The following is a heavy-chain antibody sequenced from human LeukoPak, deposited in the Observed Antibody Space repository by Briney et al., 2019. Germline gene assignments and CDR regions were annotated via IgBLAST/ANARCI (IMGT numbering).Heavy chain of an antibody. V-gene: IGHV3-30*02. J-gene: IGHJ4*02. CDR2: IRYDGSNK. Sequence: PGGSLRLSCAASGFTFSSYGMHWVRQAPGKGLEWVAFIRYDGSNKYYADSVKGRFTISRDNSKNTLYLQMNSLRAEDTAVYYCANFDFWSGYWFDYWGQGTLVTVSS. D-gene: IGHD3-3*01. CDR1: GFTFSSYG. CDR3: ANFDFWSGYWFDY.